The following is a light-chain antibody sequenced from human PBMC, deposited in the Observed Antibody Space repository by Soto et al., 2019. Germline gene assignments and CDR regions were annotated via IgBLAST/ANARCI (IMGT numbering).Light chain of an antibody. V-gene: IGLV2-23*01. CDR2: EGI. J-gene: IGLJ1*01. Sequence: QSALTQPASVSGSPGQSITISCTGTSSDIGTYNLVSWYQHYPGKAPKLMIYEGIKRPSGVSNRFSGSKSGNTAFLTISGLQAEDEADYYCRSYAGSGTDNYVFGSGTKLTVL. CDR1: SSDIGTYNL. CDR3: RSYAGSGTDNYV.